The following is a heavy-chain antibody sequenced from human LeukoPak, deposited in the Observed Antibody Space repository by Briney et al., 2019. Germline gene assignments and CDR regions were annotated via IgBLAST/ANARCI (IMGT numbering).Heavy chain of an antibody. D-gene: IGHD6-13*01. CDR1: GFTFSSYS. CDR2: ISSSSSYI. J-gene: IGHJ4*02. CDR3: ARDGPSSSYDY. V-gene: IGHV3-21*01. Sequence: GSLRLSCAASGFTFSSYSMNWVRQAPGKGLGWVSSISSSSSYIYYADSVKGRFTISRDNAKNSLYLQMNSLRAEDTAVYYCARDGPSSSYDYWGQGTLVTVSS.